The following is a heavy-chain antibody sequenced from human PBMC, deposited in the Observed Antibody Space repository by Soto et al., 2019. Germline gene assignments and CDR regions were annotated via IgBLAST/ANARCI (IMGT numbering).Heavy chain of an antibody. CDR3: ASEDGGRFDY. J-gene: IGHJ4*02. CDR1: GYTFANYG. CDR2: ITTDKGKT. Sequence: ASVKVSCKASGYTFANYGISWVRQAPGQGLEWMGWITTDKGKTTYAQKFQGRVTITRDTSASTAYMELSSLRSEDTAVYYCASEDGGRFDYWGQGTLVTVSS. D-gene: IGHD1-26*01. V-gene: IGHV1-18*01.